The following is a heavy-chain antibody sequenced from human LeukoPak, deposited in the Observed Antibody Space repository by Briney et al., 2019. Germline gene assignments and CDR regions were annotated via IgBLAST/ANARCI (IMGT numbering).Heavy chain of an antibody. CDR3: ARDYYYDSSGHYTTGFDY. CDR2: ISYDGSNK. CDR1: GFTFSSYA. V-gene: IGHV3-30*04. J-gene: IGHJ4*02. D-gene: IGHD3-22*01. Sequence: GGSLRLSCAASGFTFSSYAMHWVRQAPGKGLEWVAVISYDGSNKYYADSVKGRFTISRDNSKNTLYLQMNSLRAEDTAVYYCARDYYYDSSGHYTTGFDYWGQGTLVTVSS.